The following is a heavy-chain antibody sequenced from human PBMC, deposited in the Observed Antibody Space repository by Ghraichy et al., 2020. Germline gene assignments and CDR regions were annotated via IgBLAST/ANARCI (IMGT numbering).Heavy chain of an antibody. D-gene: IGHD1-20*01. V-gene: IGHV4-39*01. CDR1: GGSISSSNYY. CDR3: ARQGYDSNYFDY. CDR2: IYYSGST. J-gene: IGHJ4*02. Sequence: ESLNISCTVSGGSISSSNYYWGWIRQPPGEGLEWIGTIYYSGSTHYNPSLKSRVTISVDTSRNQFSLKLISVTAADTAVYYCARQGYDSNYFDYWGQGTLVTVCS.